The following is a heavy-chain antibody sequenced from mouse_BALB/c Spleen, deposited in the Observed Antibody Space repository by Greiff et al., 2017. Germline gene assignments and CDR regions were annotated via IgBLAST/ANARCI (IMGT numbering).Heavy chain of an antibody. D-gene: IGHD2-4*01. CDR3: ARGESYDFAGFAY. CDR2: IWAGGST. CDR1: GFSLTSYG. V-gene: IGHV2-9*02. J-gene: IGHJ3*01. Sequence: VQLVESGPGLVAPSQSPSITCTVSGFSLTSYGVHWVRQPPGKGLEWLGVIWAGGSTNYNSALMSRLSISKDNSTSQVFLKMNSLQTDDTAMYYCARGESYDFAGFAYWGQGTLVTVSA.